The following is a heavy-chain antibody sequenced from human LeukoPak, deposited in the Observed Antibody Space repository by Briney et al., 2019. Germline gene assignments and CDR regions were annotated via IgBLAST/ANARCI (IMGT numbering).Heavy chain of an antibody. CDR2: ISGSGGST. CDR1: GFNVNSNY. V-gene: IGHV3-23*01. J-gene: IGHJ4*02. CDR3: AKDGYSYGYYFDY. D-gene: IGHD5-18*01. Sequence: GGSLRLSCAASGFNVNSNYMSWVRQAPGKGLEWVSAISGSGGSTYYADSVKGRFTISRDNSKNTLYLQMNSLRAEDTAVYYCAKDGYSYGYYFDYWGQGTLVTVSS.